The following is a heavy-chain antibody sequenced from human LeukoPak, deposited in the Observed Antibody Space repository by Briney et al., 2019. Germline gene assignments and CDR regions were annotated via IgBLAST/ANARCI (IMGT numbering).Heavy chain of an antibody. CDR1: GFTFSSYS. V-gene: IGHV3-21*01. J-gene: IGHJ5*02. CDR2: ISSSSSYI. D-gene: IGHD6-6*01. CDR3: AGGRQLAGPAP. Sequence: GGSLRLSCAASGFTFSSYSMNWVRQAPGMGLEWVSSISSSSSYIYYADSVKGRFTISRDNAKNSLYLQMNSLRAEDTAVYYCAGGRQLAGPAPWGQGTLVTVSS.